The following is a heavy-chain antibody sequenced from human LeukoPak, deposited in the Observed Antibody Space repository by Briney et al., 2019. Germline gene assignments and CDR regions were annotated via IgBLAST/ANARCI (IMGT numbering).Heavy chain of an antibody. CDR1: GYTFTGYY. CDR3: ARSPGRVDYYGSGSHQNLDY. Sequence: ASVKVSCKASGYTFTGYYMLWVRQAPGQGLEWMGWINPNSGGTNYAQKFQGRVTMTRDTSISTAYMELSRLRSDDTAVYYCARSPGRVDYYGSGSHQNLDYWGQGTLVTVSS. V-gene: IGHV1-2*02. J-gene: IGHJ4*02. CDR2: INPNSGGT. D-gene: IGHD3-10*01.